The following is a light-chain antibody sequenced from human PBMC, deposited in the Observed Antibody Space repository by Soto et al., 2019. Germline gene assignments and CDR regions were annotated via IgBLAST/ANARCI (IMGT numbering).Light chain of an antibody. Sequence: EIILTQSPATLSVSPGGRATLSCRASQSVSSNLAWYQQKPGQAPRLLIYGASTRATGIPARFSGSGSGTDFTLTISSLQPEDVAVHCCQQDYNFPSWTFGQGTKVDIK. CDR1: QSVSSN. CDR2: GAS. CDR3: QQDYNFPSWT. V-gene: IGKV3D-15*01. J-gene: IGKJ1*01.